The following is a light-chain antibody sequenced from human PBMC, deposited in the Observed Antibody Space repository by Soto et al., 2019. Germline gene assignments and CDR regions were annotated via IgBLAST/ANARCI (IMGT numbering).Light chain of an antibody. CDR2: EVT. J-gene: IGLJ1*01. CDR1: SSDVGGYNY. CDR3: NSYTSSSTFV. V-gene: IGLV2-14*01. Sequence: QSALTQPASVSGSPGQSITISCTGTSSDVGGYNYVSWYQQHPGKAPKLMMYEVTNRPSGVSNRFSGSRSSNTASLTISGLQSEDEAEYYCNSYTSSSTFVFGTGTKLTVL.